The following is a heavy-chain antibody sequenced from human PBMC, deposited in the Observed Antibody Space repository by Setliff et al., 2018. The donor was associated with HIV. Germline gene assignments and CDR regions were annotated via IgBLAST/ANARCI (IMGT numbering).Heavy chain of an antibody. J-gene: IGHJ4*02. V-gene: IGHV4-4*09. D-gene: IGHD5-18*01. Sequence: SETLSLTCTVSGDSISNYYWSWVRQPPGKGLEWIGYIYNTGSTYHSPSLESRVTISIDTSKNQFSLKLSSVTAADTAVYYCARRDGYSYGFYFDYWGQGTLVTVSS. CDR1: GDSISNYY. CDR2: IYNTGST. CDR3: ARRDGYSYGFYFDY.